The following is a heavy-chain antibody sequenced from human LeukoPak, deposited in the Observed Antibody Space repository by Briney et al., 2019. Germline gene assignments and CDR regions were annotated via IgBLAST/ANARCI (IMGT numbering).Heavy chain of an antibody. CDR1: GGSISSYY. D-gene: IGHD4-17*01. CDR3: ARGRGSTVTNDY. J-gene: IGHJ4*02. CDR2: IYYSGST. V-gene: IGHV4-59*01. Sequence: SETLSLTCTVSGGSISSYYWSWIRQPPGKGLGGIGYIYYSGSTNYNPSLKSRVTISVDTSKNQFSLKLSSVTAADAAVYYCARGRGSTVTNDYWGQGTLVTVSS.